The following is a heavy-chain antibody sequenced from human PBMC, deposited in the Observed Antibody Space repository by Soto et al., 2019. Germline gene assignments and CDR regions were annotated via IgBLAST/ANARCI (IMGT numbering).Heavy chain of an antibody. J-gene: IGHJ4*02. CDR3: AHSGAVTTMRTRAFDY. CDR1: GFSLSTSGVG. D-gene: IGHD4-4*01. Sequence: GXTLVTTTQTLTXTCTVSGFSLSTSGVGVVWIRQPRGKALEWLALIYWNDDKRYRPSLKSRLTITKDTSKNQVVLTMTNMDPVETATYYCAHSGAVTTMRTRAFDYWAREHWAPSPQ. CDR2: IYWNDDK. V-gene: IGHV2-5*01.